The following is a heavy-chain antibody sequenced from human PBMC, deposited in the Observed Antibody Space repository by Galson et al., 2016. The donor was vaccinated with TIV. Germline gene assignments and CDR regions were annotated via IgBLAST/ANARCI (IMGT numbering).Heavy chain of an antibody. CDR2: ISDGGST. Sequence: SLRLSCAASGLSVRINYMTWVRQAPGKGLEWVSLISDGGSTYYSHPVTGRFTISRDSSKNTLYLQMNRLRIEDTAVYYFAGDRVVDATYYYYYYGMDVWGQGTAVTVSS. J-gene: IGHJ6*02. CDR1: GLSVRINY. CDR3: AGDRVVDATYYYYYYGMDV. D-gene: IGHD2-15*01. V-gene: IGHV3-66*02.